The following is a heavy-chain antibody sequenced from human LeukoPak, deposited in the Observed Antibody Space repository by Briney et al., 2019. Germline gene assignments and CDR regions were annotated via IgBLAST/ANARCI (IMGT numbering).Heavy chain of an antibody. CDR1: GGSFSGYY. CDR3: ARGPAVRGVPYNWFDP. CDR2: INHSGST. D-gene: IGHD3-10*01. J-gene: IGHJ5*02. Sequence: PSGTLSLTCAVYGGSFSGYYWSWIRQPPGKGLEWIGEINHSGSTNYNPSLKSRVTISVDTSTNQFSLKLSSVTAADTAVYYCARGPAVRGVPYNWFDPWGQGTLVTVSS. V-gene: IGHV4-34*01.